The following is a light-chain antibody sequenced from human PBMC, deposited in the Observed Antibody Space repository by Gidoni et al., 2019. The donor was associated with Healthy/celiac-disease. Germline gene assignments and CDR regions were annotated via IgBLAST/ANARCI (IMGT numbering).Light chain of an antibody. V-gene: IGKV3-11*01. CDR3: QQRSNWPSLT. CDR2: DAS. CDR1: QSVSSY. Sequence: ELVLTQSPATLSLSPGERATLPCSASQSVSSYLAWYQQKPGQAPRLLIYDASNRATGIPARFSGSGSGTDFTLTISSLEPEDVAVYYCQQRSNWPSLTFGGGTKVEIK. J-gene: IGKJ4*01.